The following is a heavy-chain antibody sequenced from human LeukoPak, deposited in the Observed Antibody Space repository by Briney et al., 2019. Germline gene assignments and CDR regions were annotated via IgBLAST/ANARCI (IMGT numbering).Heavy chain of an antibody. Sequence: GGSLRLSCAASGFILSSYSMNWVRQAPGKGLEWVSYISSRGSSIYYADSVKGRFTISRDNAKNSLYLQLNSLRAEDTAVYYCARDNTYYYDSSGQNIDYWDQGTLVTVSS. J-gene: IGHJ4*02. V-gene: IGHV3-48*01. D-gene: IGHD3-22*01. CDR3: ARDNTYYYDSSGQNIDY. CDR2: ISSRGSSI. CDR1: GFILSSYS.